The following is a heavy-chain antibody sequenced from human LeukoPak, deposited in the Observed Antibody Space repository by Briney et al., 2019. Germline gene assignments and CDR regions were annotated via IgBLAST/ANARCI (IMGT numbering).Heavy chain of an antibody. J-gene: IGHJ3*02. CDR3: AREKDDGFDI. CDR1: GFIFSNYG. CDR2: ISDSGGNT. Sequence: GGSLRLSCAASGFIFSNYGMSWVRQAPGKGLEWVLGISDSGGNTYSAESVKGRFTISRDNSKNTLYVQMNSLRAEDTAVYYCAREKDDGFDIWGQGTMVTVSS. V-gene: IGHV3-23*01.